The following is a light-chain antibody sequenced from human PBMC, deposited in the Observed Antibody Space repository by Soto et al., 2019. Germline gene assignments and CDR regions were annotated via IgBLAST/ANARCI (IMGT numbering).Light chain of an antibody. V-gene: IGKV3-15*01. Sequence: EIVMTQSPATLSVSPGERATLSCRASQSVSSNFAWYQQKPGQAPRLLIYGASTRATGIPARFSGSGSGTEFTLTISSLQSEYVAGYYSHPYNTLGTFGQGTKLEIK. CDR2: GAS. CDR1: QSVSSN. J-gene: IGKJ2*02. CDR3: HPYNTLGT.